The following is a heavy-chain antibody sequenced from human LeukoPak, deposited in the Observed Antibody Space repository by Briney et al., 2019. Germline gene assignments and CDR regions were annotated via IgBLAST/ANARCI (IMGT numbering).Heavy chain of an antibody. Sequence: GGSLRLSCAASGFTFSNYVMSWVRQAPGKGLVWVSRISDGGSTTTYADSVKGRFTISRGNAKNTLYLQMNGLRAEDTAVYYCSRSAYYDGSGNYYDYWGRGTLVTVSS. CDR2: ISDGGSTT. J-gene: IGHJ4*02. D-gene: IGHD3-22*01. V-gene: IGHV3-74*01. CDR1: GFTFSNYV. CDR3: SRSAYYDGSGNYYDY.